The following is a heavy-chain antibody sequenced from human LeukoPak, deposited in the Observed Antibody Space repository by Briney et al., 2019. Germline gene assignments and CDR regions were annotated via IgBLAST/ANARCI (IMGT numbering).Heavy chain of an antibody. Sequence: HPGGSLRLSCAASGFTVSSNYMSWVRQAPGKGLEWVSVIYSGGSTYYADSVKGRFTISRDNSKNTLYLQMNSLRAEDTAVYYCARGRPSKYRSGWYFVYWGQGTLVTVSS. CDR2: IYSGGST. J-gene: IGHJ4*02. D-gene: IGHD6-19*01. V-gene: IGHV3-53*01. CDR1: GFTVSSNY. CDR3: ARGRPSKYRSGWYFVY.